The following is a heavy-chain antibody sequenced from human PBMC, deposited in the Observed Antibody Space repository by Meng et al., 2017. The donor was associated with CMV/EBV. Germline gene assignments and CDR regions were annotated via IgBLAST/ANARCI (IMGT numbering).Heavy chain of an antibody. CDR2: IYYSGST. CDR3: ARGDIVVVPGAHYYYYGMDV. CDR1: GGSISSYY. V-gene: IGHV4-59*01. J-gene: IGHJ6*02. Sequence: SETLSLTCTVSGGSISSYYWSWIRQPPGKGLEWIGYIYYSGSTNYNPSLKSRVTISVGTSKNQFSLKLSSVTAADTAVYYCARGDIVVVPGAHYYYYGMDVWGQGTTVTVSS. D-gene: IGHD2-2*01.